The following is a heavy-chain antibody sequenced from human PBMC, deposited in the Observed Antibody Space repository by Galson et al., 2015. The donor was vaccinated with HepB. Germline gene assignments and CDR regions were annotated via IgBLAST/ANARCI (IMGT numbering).Heavy chain of an antibody. CDR1: GFTFSSYA. Sequence: SLRLSCAASGFTFSSYAMTWVRQAPGKGLEWVSLISESGATTYYADSVKGRFTISRDNSKNRLYLQMNSLRVEDTAVYYCAAITVWGQGTLVTVSS. V-gene: IGHV3-23*01. D-gene: IGHD1-14*01. CDR3: AAITV. CDR2: ISESGATT. J-gene: IGHJ4*02.